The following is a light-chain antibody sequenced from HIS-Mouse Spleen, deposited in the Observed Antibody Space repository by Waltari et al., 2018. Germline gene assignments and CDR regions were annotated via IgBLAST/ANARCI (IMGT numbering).Light chain of an antibody. CDR1: QGINSW. Sequence: DIQMTQSPSSVSASVGDRVTITCRASQGINSWLAWYQQKPGKAPKLLIYAASSLQSGVPSRFSGSGSGTDFTLKISRVEAEDVGVYYCMQALQTPFTFGPGTKVDIK. V-gene: IGKV1-12*01. CDR3: MQALQTPFT. J-gene: IGKJ3*01. CDR2: AAS.